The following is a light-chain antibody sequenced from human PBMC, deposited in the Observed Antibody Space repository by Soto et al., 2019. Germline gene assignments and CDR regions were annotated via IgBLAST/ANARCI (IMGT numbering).Light chain of an antibody. CDR2: GAS. Sequence: EIVVTQSPATLSVSPGERATLSCRASQSVSSNLAWYQQEPGQAPRLLINGASTRATGIPARFSGSGSGTEFSLTISSLQYEDFAVYYCQQYSDWPPTFGQGTKADIK. CDR3: QQYSDWPPT. J-gene: IGKJ1*01. V-gene: IGKV3-15*01. CDR1: QSVSSN.